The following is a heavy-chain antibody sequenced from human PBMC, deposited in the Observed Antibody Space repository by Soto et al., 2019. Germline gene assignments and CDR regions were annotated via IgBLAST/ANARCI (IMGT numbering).Heavy chain of an antibody. D-gene: IGHD6-6*01. CDR2: IIPIFGTA. J-gene: IGHJ4*02. CDR3: ARGRSIAARAGFDY. CDR1: GGTFSSYA. V-gene: IGHV1-69*13. Sequence: SVKVSCKASGGTFSSYAISWVRQAPGQGLEWMGGIIPIFGTANYAQKFQGRVTITADESTSTAYMALSSLRSEDTAVYYCARGRSIAARAGFDYWGQGAPVPVSP.